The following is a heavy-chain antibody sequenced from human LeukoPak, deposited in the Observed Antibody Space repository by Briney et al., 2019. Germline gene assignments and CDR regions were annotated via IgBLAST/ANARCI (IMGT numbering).Heavy chain of an antibody. CDR3: ARALGVSGLAYNWFDP. CDR1: GDSVSSNSAA. V-gene: IGHV6-1*01. J-gene: IGHJ5*02. CDR2: TYYRSKWYN. Sequence: SQTLSLTCALSGDSVSSNSAAWNWVRQSPSRGLQWLGRTYYRSKWYNDYAVSVKSRITINPDTSKNQFSLQLNSVTPEDTAVYYCARALGVSGLAYNWFDPWGQGTLVTVSS. D-gene: IGHD2-8*01.